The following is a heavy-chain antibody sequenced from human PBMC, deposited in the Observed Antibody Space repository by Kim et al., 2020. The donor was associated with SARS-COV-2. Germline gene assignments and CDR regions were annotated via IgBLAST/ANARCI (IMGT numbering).Heavy chain of an antibody. D-gene: IGHD4-4*01. V-gene: IGHV3-30*02. Sequence: YADSVKGRFTISRDNSKNTLYLQMNSLRAEDTAVYYCAKDSHSNYRYFDYWGQGTLVTVSS. J-gene: IGHJ4*02. CDR3: AKDSHSNYRYFDY.